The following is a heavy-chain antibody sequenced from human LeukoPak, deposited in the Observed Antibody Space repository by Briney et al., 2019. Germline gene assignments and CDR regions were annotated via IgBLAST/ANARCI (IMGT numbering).Heavy chain of an antibody. V-gene: IGHV4-39*01. J-gene: IGHJ4*02. CDR1: GGSVSNNNYY. Sequence: SETLSLTCAVSGGSVSNNNYYWGWIRQPPGKRLEWIGSGFYSGDTYYSPSLESRVTISVDTSKNQFSLKLSSVTAADTAMYYCERHNFRIGLYYFDYWGQGTQVTVSS. CDR3: ERHNFRIGLYYFDY. CDR2: GFYSGDT. D-gene: IGHD3-3*01.